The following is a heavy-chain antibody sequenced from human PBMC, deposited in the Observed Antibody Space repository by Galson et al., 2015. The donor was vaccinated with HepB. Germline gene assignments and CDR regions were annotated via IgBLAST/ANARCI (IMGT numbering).Heavy chain of an antibody. CDR2: ISGNSGRI. Sequence: SLRLSCAASGFEFSMYSMNWVRQAPGKGLEWISYISGNSGRIGYADSVQGRFTISRDNARNSMYLQMRSLKDEDTAVYFCTRGDGADSWYSEFWGQGTLVTVSS. CDR3: TRGDGADSWYSEF. J-gene: IGHJ4*02. CDR1: GFEFSMYS. D-gene: IGHD1-26*01. V-gene: IGHV3-48*02.